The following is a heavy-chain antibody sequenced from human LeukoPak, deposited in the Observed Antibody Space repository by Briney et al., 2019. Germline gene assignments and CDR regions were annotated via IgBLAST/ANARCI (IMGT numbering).Heavy chain of an antibody. J-gene: IGHJ5*02. CDR3: ARDRLSYAFDP. Sequence: SETLSLTCTVSGGSISSGDYYWSWIRQPPGKGLEWIGYIYYSGSTYYNPSLKSRVTISVDTSKNQSSLKLSSVTAADTAVYYCARDRLSYAFDPWGQGTLVTVSS. CDR2: IYYSGST. V-gene: IGHV4-30-4*01. D-gene: IGHD1-26*01. CDR1: GGSISSGDYY.